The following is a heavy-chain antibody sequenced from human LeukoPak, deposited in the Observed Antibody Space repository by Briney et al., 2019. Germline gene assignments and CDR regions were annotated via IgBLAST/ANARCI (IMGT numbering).Heavy chain of an antibody. Sequence: SETLSLTCTVSGASISGSGYYWGWIRQPPGKGLEWIGSIYSSGSTYYNASLQSRVTISIETSKNQISLRLNSVTAADTAIYYCARHTWQWLPFDDWGQGTQVTISS. V-gene: IGHV4-39*01. CDR2: IYSSGST. J-gene: IGHJ4*02. D-gene: IGHD5-12*01. CDR3: ARHTWQWLPFDD. CDR1: GASISGSGYY.